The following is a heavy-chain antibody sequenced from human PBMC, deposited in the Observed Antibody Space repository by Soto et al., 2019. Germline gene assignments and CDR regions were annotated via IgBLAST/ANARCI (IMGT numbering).Heavy chain of an antibody. D-gene: IGHD3-10*01. CDR1: WNTFTNFG. CDR2: INAGNGNT. V-gene: IGHV1-3*01. CDR3: ARDLYYYGSGRNYYMDV. J-gene: IGHJ6*03. Sequence: APVKVSCQASWNTFTNFGMHWGRQAPGQKLEWMGWINAGNGNTKYSQKFQGRVTITRDTSASTAYMELSSLRSEDTAVYYCARDLYYYGSGRNYYMDVWGKGTTVTVSS.